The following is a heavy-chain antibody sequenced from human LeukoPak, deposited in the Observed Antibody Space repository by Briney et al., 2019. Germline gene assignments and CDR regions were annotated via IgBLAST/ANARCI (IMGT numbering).Heavy chain of an antibody. Sequence: PSETLSLTCTVSGGSVSSGSYYWSWIRQPPGKGLEWIGYIYYSGSTNYNPSLKSRVTISVDTSKNQFSLKLSSVTAADTAVYYCARGGIIGYYSTTYYFDYWGQGTLVTVS. D-gene: IGHD3-22*01. V-gene: IGHV4-61*01. J-gene: IGHJ4*02. CDR1: GGSVSSGSYY. CDR2: IYYSGST. CDR3: ARGGIIGYYSTTYYFDY.